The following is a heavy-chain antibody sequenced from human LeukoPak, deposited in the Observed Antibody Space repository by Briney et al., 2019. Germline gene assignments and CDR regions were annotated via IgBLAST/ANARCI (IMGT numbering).Heavy chain of an antibody. CDR2: ISYDGSNK. Sequence: GGSLRLSCAASGFTFSSYGMHWVRQAPGKGLEWVAVISYDGSNKYYADSVKGRFTISRDNSKNTLYLQMNSLRAEDTAVYYCAREESVAGTYYFDYWGQGTLVTVSS. CDR3: AREESVAGTYYFDY. J-gene: IGHJ4*02. V-gene: IGHV3-30*03. CDR1: GFTFSSYG. D-gene: IGHD6-19*01.